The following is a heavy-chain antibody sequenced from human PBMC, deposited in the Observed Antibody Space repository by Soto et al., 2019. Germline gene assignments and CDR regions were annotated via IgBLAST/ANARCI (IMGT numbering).Heavy chain of an antibody. J-gene: IGHJ5*01. V-gene: IGHV4-39*01. Sequence: PSETLSLTCTVSGGTISNHNYYWGWIRQPPGKGLEWIASIYYTGTTYYNPSLESRITINPDTSNNQFSLQLNSVTPDDTAVYYCARLVGNSWLDSWGQGTLVTVSS. CDR2: IYYTGTT. CDR1: GGTISNHNYY. D-gene: IGHD2-2*01. CDR3: ARLVGNSWLDS.